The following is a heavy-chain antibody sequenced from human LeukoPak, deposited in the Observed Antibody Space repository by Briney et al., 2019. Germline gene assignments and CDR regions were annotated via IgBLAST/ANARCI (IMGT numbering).Heavy chain of an antibody. CDR3: ARDARIAVAGTSPFDS. CDR1: GYTFTSYG. J-gene: IGHJ4*02. D-gene: IGHD6-19*01. V-gene: IGHV1-18*01. CDR2: ISAYNGNT. Sequence: ASVKVSCKASGYTFTSYGISWVRQAPGQGLEWMGWISAYNGNTNYAQELQGRVTMTTDTSTSTAYMELRSLRSDDTAVYYCARDARIAVAGTSPFDSWGQGTLVTVSS.